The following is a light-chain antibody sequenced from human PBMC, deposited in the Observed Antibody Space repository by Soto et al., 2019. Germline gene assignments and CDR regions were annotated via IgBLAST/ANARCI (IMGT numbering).Light chain of an antibody. CDR1: QKIYSN. CDR2: RAS. Sequence: IVMTQSPATLSVSPGERATLSCRASQKIYSNVAWYQQRPGQAPRLLIYRASTRAPGIPARFSGSGSGTEFTLTISSLQSEDFTVYSCLQYHNLWAFGQGTKVEIK. V-gene: IGKV3-15*01. J-gene: IGKJ1*01. CDR3: LQYHNLWA.